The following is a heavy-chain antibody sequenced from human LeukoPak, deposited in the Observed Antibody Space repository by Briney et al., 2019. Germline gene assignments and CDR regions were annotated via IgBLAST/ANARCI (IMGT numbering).Heavy chain of an antibody. V-gene: IGHV1-8*01. CDR1: GFTFTSYD. D-gene: IGHD6-19*01. J-gene: IGHJ6*03. CDR3: ARIAVAGALPGYYYYYMDV. CDR2: MNPNSGNT. Sequence: GASVKVSCKASGFTFTSYDINWVRQATGQGLEWMGWMNPNSGNTGYAQKFQGRVTMTRNTSISTAYMELSSLRSEDTAVYYCARIAVAGALPGYYYYYMDVWGKGTTVTVSS.